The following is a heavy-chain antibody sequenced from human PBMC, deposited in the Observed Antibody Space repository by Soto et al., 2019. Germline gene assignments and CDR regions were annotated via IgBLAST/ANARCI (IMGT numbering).Heavy chain of an antibody. V-gene: IGHV3-23*01. Sequence: GGSLRLSCGASGFTFSNYAMTWVRQAPGKGLEWVSAISGGGRNTYYADSVKGRFSVSRDNSKNTLYLQMNSLRAEDTALYFCARSGAEVVFINGAFDIWGQGTIVTVPS. D-gene: IGHD3-22*01. CDR2: ISGGGRNT. CDR3: ARSGAEVVFINGAFDI. CDR1: GFTFSNYA. J-gene: IGHJ3*02.